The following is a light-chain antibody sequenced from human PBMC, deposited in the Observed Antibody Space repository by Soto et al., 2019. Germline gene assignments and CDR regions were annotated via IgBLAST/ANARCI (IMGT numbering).Light chain of an antibody. CDR2: EVT. Sequence: QSVLTQPPSATGVPGQSVTIVCTATSSDVGGYNYVSWYQQHPGKAHKLMTYEVTKRPSGVPERFSGSKSGNTSSLTVSGRQAEDEADYYFPSYAASNNWLFVGGTKLTVL. CDR3: PSYAASNNWL. V-gene: IGLV2-8*01. J-gene: IGLJ2*01. CDR1: SSDVGGYNY.